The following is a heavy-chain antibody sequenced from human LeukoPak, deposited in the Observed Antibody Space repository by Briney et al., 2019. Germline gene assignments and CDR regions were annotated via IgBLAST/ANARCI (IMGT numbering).Heavy chain of an antibody. J-gene: IGHJ4*02. Sequence: PGRSLRLSCAASGFTSSSYGMHWVRQAPGKGLEWVAVISYDGSNKYYADSVKGRFTISRDNSKNTLYLQMNSLRAEDTAVYYCAKVFSIGMVRGVTNYFDYWGQGTLVTVSS. D-gene: IGHD3-10*01. CDR2: ISYDGSNK. CDR1: GFTSSSYG. V-gene: IGHV3-30*18. CDR3: AKVFSIGMVRGVTNYFDY.